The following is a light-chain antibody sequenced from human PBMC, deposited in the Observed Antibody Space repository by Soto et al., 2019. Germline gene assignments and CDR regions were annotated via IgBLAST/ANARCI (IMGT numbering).Light chain of an antibody. V-gene: IGLV2-8*01. CDR1: TSDIGAYNY. Sequence: QSALTQPPSASGSPGQSVTISCTGTTSDIGAYNYVSWYQQRPGKAPKLIIYEVTRRPSGVPDRIFGSKSYTTASLTVSGLQAEDEADYYCASWDDSLNGWVFGGGTKVTVL. CDR2: EVT. J-gene: IGLJ3*02. CDR3: ASWDDSLNGWV.